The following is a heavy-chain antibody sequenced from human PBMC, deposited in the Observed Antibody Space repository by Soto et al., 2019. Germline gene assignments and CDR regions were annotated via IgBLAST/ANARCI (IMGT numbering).Heavy chain of an antibody. CDR1: GFTFSSYG. V-gene: IGHV3-33*01. J-gene: IGHJ6*02. Sequence: GGSLRLSCAASGFTFSSYGMHWVRQAPGKGLEWVAVIWYDGSNKYYADSVKGRFTISRDNSKNTLYLQMNSLRAEDTAVYYCARDLNPNIVVVPAAIGMDVWGQGTTVTVSS. CDR2: IWYDGSNK. D-gene: IGHD2-2*01. CDR3: ARDLNPNIVVVPAAIGMDV.